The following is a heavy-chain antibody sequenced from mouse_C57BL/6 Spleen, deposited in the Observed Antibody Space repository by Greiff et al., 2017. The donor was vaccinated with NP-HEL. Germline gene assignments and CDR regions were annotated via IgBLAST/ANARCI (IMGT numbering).Heavy chain of an antibody. CDR3: ARFYGSSNGYFDV. V-gene: IGHV1-63*01. Sequence: QVQLQQSGAELVRPGTSVKMSCKASGYTFTNYWIGWAKQRPGHGLEWIGDIYPGGGYTNYNEKFKGKATLTADKSSSTAYMQFSSLTSEDSAIYFCARFYGSSNGYFDVWGTGTTVTVSS. CDR1: GYTFTNYW. CDR2: IYPGGGYT. D-gene: IGHD1-1*01. J-gene: IGHJ1*03.